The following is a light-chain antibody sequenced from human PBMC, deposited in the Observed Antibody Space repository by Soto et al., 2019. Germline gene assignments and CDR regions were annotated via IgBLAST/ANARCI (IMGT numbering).Light chain of an antibody. CDR3: AAWDDSRNGPV. CDR1: SSSIGTNT. Sequence: QSVMTQPPSASGTPGQRVTISCSGSSSSIGTNTVNSYRQLPATAPKLLIYSNYQRPSGVPDRFSGSKSGTSASLAITGLQSEDEADYYCAAWDDSRNGPVFGGGTTLTVL. J-gene: IGLJ3*02. CDR2: SNY. V-gene: IGLV1-44*01.